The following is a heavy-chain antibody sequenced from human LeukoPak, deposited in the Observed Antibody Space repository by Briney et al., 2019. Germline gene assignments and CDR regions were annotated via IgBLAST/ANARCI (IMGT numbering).Heavy chain of an antibody. D-gene: IGHD4-11*01. CDR3: ARSSMDSDYLLDY. J-gene: IGHJ4*02. CDR1: GFTFSSYA. V-gene: IGHV3-21*01. CDR2: ISSSSSYI. Sequence: GGSLRLSCAASGFTFSSYAMSWVRQAPGKGLEWVSSISSSSSYIYYADSVKGRFTISRDNAKNSLYLQMNSLRAEDTAVYYCARSSMDSDYLLDYWGQGTLVTVSS.